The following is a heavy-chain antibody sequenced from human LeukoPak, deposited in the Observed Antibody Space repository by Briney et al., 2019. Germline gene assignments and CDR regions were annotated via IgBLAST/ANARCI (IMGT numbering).Heavy chain of an antibody. J-gene: IGHJ4*02. D-gene: IGHD6-19*01. CDR1: GFTFSSYA. Sequence: PGRSLRLSCAASGFTFSSYAMHWVRQAPGKGLEWVAVISYDGSNKYYADSVKGRFTISRDNSKNTLYLQMNSLRAEDTAVYHCARDSQWLVHFDYWGQGTLVTVSS. V-gene: IGHV3-30*04. CDR2: ISYDGSNK. CDR3: ARDSQWLVHFDY.